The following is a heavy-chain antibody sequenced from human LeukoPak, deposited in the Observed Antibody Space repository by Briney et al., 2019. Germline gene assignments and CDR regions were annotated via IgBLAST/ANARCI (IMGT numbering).Heavy chain of an antibody. J-gene: IGHJ5*02. CDR3: ARALYYYDSSGHQRWFDP. Sequence: SETLSLTCTVSGGSLSSYYWSWIRQPAGKGLEWIGRIYTSGSTNYNPSLKSRVTMSVDTSKNQFSLKLSSVTAADTAVYYCARALYYYDSSGHQRWFDPWGQGTLVTVSS. CDR1: GGSLSSYY. CDR2: IYTSGST. V-gene: IGHV4-4*07. D-gene: IGHD3-22*01.